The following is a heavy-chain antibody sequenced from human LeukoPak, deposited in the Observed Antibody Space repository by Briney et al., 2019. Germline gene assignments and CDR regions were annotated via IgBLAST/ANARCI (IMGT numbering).Heavy chain of an antibody. J-gene: IGHJ4*02. D-gene: IGHD6-19*01. CDR3: ARNREYSSGWYYFDD. CDR2: IYTSGAT. CDR1: GGSISPYY. V-gene: IGHV4-4*07. Sequence: PSETLSLTCTDSGGSISPYYWSWIRQPAGKGLEWIGRIYTSGATNYNPSLSSRVTMSLDTSKNQFSLELRSVTAADTAVYYCARNREYSSGWYYFDDWGQGTLVTVSS.